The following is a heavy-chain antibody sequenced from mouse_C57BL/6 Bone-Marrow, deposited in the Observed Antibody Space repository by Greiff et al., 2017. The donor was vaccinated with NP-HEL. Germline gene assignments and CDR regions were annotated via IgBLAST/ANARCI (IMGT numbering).Heavy chain of an antibody. CDR3: ARKDLLSSPFAY. CDR2: INPENGGS. V-gene: IGHV1-19*01. J-gene: IGHJ3*01. Sequence: VQLQQSGPVLVKPGASVKMSCKASGYTFTDYYMNWVKQSPGKSLEWIGVINPENGGSSTNQKFSGKATLTVDKSSSTAYKELNSLASEDSAVYYCARKDLLSSPFAYWGQGTLVTVSA. CDR1: GYTFTDYY. D-gene: IGHD1-1*02.